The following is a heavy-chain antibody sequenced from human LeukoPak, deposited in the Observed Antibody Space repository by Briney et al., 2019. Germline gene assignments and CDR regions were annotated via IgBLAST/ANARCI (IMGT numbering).Heavy chain of an antibody. V-gene: IGHV4-31*03. D-gene: IGHD3-10*01. J-gene: IGHJ4*02. CDR2: IYYSGST. Sequence: PSQTLSLTCTVSGGSISSGGYYWSWIRQHPGKGLEWIGYIYYSGSTYYNPSLKSRVTISVDTSKNQFSLKLSSVTAADTAVYYCARMRYYGSGSRGPFDYWGQGTLVTVSS. CDR1: GGSISSGGYY. CDR3: ARMRYYGSGSRGPFDY.